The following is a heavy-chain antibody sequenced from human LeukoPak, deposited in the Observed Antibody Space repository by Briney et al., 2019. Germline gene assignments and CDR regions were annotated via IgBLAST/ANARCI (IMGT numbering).Heavy chain of an antibody. CDR2: IYYTGST. V-gene: IGHV4-39*07. Sequence: SSETLSLTCTVSSGSISSSTYYWGWIRQPPGKGLEWIGTIYYTGSTYYNPSLKSRVTISVDTSKNQFSLKLTSVTAADTAVYYCARAVGTDGYNLWVYWGQGTLVTVSS. D-gene: IGHD5-24*01. J-gene: IGHJ4*02. CDR1: SGSISSSTYY. CDR3: ARAVGTDGYNLWVY.